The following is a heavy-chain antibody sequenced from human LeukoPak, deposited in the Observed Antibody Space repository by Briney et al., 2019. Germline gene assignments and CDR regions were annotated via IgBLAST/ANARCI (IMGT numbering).Heavy chain of an antibody. Sequence: GGSLRLSCAASNFAFSTYAMTWVRQAPGKGLEWVSSITGSGAGTFYADSVKGRFTISRDNAKNSVFLQMDSLRAEDTAVYFCAKELGNADSYGNVPLGHWGQGTLVIVSS. CDR1: NFAFSTYA. J-gene: IGHJ4*02. CDR2: ITGSGAGT. D-gene: IGHD1-26*01. CDR3: AKELGNADSYGNVPLGH. V-gene: IGHV3-23*01.